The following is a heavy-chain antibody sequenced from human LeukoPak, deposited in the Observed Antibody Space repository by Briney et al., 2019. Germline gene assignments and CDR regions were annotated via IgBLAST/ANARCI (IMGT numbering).Heavy chain of an antibody. CDR1: GGSISSYNYY. J-gene: IGHJ4*02. D-gene: IGHD3-10*02. CDR3: ARQLFGELLLAHYFDY. V-gene: IGHV4-39*01. CDR2: IYYSGST. Sequence: SETLSLTCTVSGGSISSYNYYWGWIRQPPGKGLEWIGTIYYSGSTYYNPSLKSRVTISVDTSKNQFSLKLSSVTAADTSVYYCARQLFGELLLAHYFDYWGQGTRVTVSS.